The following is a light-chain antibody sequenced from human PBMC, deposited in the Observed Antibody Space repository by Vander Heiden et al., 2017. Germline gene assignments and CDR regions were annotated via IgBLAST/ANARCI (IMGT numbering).Light chain of an antibody. J-gene: IGKJ5*01. CDR1: QSVSSY. CDR3: QQRSNWPLGT. CDR2: DAS. V-gene: IGKV3-11*01. Sequence: ELVLTPSPATLSLSPGERATLSCRASQSVSSYLAWYQQKPGQAPRLLIYDASNRATGIPARFSGSGSGTDFTLTISSLEPEDFAVYYCQQRSNWPLGTFGQGTRLEIK.